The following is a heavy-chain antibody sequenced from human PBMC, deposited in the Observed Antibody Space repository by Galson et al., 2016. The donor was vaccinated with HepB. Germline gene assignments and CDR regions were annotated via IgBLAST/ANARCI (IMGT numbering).Heavy chain of an antibody. CDR1: GYSFTIYG. CDR3: ARAHLSEGFEY. J-gene: IGHJ4*02. CDR2: ISPYNGNS. V-gene: IGHV1-18*01. D-gene: IGHD3-3*01. Sequence: SVKVSCKASGYSFTIYGITWVRQAPGQGLEWMGWISPYNGNSDYAQKFQGRVTLTTDTSTSTAYMELTSLRSDDTAVYYCARAHLSEGFEYWGQGTLVTVSS.